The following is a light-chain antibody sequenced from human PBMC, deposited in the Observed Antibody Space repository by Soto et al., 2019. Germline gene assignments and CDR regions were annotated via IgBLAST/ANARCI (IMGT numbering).Light chain of an antibody. CDR2: DVN. J-gene: IGLJ3*02. V-gene: IGLV2-11*01. Sequence: QSALTQPRSVSGSPGQSVTISCTGTSTNVGGYNYVSWYQQHPGKAPKLMIYDVNKRPSGVPDRFSGSKSGNTASLTISGLQAEDEADYYCCSYADTYTWVFGGGTKLTVL. CDR3: CSYADTYTWV. CDR1: STNVGGYNY.